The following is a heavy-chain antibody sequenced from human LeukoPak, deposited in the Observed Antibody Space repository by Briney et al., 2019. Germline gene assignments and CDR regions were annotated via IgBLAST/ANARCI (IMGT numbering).Heavy chain of an antibody. Sequence: PGGSLRLSCAASGFTFSSYAMHWVRQAPGKGLEWVAVISYDGSNKYYADSVKGRFTISRDNAKNSLYLQMNSLRAEDTALYYCAKDANDYGDSDTPDAFDIWGQGTMVTVSS. CDR2: ISYDGSNK. CDR3: AKDANDYGDSDTPDAFDI. V-gene: IGHV3-30*04. J-gene: IGHJ3*02. CDR1: GFTFSSYA. D-gene: IGHD4-17*01.